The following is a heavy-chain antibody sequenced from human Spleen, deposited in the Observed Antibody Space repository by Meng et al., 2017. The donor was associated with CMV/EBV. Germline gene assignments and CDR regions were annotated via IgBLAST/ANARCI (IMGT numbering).Heavy chain of an antibody. CDR1: GGSISSSSYY. Sequence: SETLSLTCTVSGGSISSSSYYWGWIRQPPGKGLEWIGSIYYSGSTYYNPSLKSRVTISVDTSKNQFSLKLSSVTAADAAVYYCARDLADSTSPPGLWGQGTLVTVSS. D-gene: IGHD5/OR15-5a*01. CDR2: IYYSGST. J-gene: IGHJ4*02. CDR3: ARDLADSTSPPGL. V-gene: IGHV4-39*07.